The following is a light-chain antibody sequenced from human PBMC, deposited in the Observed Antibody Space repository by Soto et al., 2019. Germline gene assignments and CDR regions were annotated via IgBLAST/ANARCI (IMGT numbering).Light chain of an antibody. J-gene: IGKJ4*01. CDR3: QQSNSIPLT. V-gene: IGKV1-12*01. CDR1: QGISSR. Sequence: DIQMTQSPSSVSASVGDRVTITCRASQGISSRLAWYQQKPGKAPNLLIYSASSLQSGVPSRFSGSGFETDFTLTIGSLQPEDFATYYCQQSNSIPLTFGGGTKVDIK. CDR2: SAS.